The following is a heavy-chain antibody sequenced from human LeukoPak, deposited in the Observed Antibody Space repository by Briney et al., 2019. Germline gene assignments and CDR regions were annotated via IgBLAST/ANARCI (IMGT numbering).Heavy chain of an antibody. V-gene: IGHV1-2*04. CDR2: INPNSGGT. J-gene: IGHJ5*02. CDR1: GYTFTGYY. Sequence: ASVKVSCKASGYTFTGYYMHWVRQAPGQGLEWMGWINPNSGGTNYAQKFQGWVTMTRDTSISTAYMELSRLRSDDTAVYYCAREGGGYCSGGSCYPNWFDPWGQGTLVTVSS. CDR3: AREGGGYCSGGSCYPNWFDP. D-gene: IGHD2-15*01.